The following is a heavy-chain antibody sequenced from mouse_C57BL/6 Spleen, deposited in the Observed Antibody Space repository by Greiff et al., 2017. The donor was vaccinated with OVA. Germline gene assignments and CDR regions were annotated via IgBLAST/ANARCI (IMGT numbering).Heavy chain of an antibody. V-gene: IGHV1-19*01. CDR1: GYTFTDYY. J-gene: IGHJ1*03. Sequence: EVQLQQSGPVLVKPGASVKMSCKASGYTFTDYYMNWVKQSHGKSLEWIGVINPYNGGTSYNQKFKGKATLTVDKSSSTAYMELNSLTSEDSAVYYCARWGDYDGWYFDVGGTGTTVTVSS. CDR2: INPYNGGT. D-gene: IGHD2-4*01. CDR3: ARWGDYDGWYFDV.